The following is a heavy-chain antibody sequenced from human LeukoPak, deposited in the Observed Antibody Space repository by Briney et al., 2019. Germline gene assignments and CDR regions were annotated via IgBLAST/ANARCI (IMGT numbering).Heavy chain of an antibody. CDR1: GYTFTSYG. D-gene: IGHD6-13*01. CDR2: ISAYNGNT. Sequence: ASVKVSCKASGYTFTSYGISWLRQAPGQGLEWMGWISAYNGNTNYAQKLQGRVTITTDTSTSTAYMELRSLRSDDTAVYYCARDLESIAAAGAIVDYWGQGTLVTVAS. J-gene: IGHJ4*02. CDR3: ARDLESIAAAGAIVDY. V-gene: IGHV1-18*01.